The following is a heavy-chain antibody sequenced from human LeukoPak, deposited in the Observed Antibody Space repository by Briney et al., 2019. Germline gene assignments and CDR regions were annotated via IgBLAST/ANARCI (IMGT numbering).Heavy chain of an antibody. CDR1: GFTFSSYS. J-gene: IGHJ4*02. Sequence: GGSLRLSCAASGFTFSSYSMNWVRKAPGKGLEWVSSISSSSSYIYYADSVKGRFTISRDNAKNSLYLQMNSLRAEDTAVYYCVRGAGTRGDYWGQGTLVTVSS. V-gene: IGHV3-21*01. D-gene: IGHD3-10*01. CDR3: VRGAGTRGDY. CDR2: ISSSSSYI.